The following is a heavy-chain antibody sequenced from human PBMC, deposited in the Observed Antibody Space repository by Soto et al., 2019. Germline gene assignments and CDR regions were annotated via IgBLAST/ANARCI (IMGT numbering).Heavy chain of an antibody. CDR3: AKEGIFGVVTNYYYYGMDV. Sequence: GGSLRLSCAASGFTFSSYAMSWVRQAPGKGLEWVSAISGSGGSTYYADSVKGRFTISRDNSKNTLYLQMNSLRAEDTAVYYCAKEGIFGVVTNYYYYGMDVWGQGTTVTVSS. CDR2: ISGSGGST. V-gene: IGHV3-23*01. CDR1: GFTFSSYA. D-gene: IGHD3-3*01. J-gene: IGHJ6*02.